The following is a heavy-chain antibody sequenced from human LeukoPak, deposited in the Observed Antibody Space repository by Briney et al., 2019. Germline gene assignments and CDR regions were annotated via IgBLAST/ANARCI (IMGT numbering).Heavy chain of an antibody. CDR2: ISGSGGST. V-gene: IGHV3-23*01. Sequence: PGGSLRLSCAASGFTFSSYAMSWVRQAPGKGLEWVSAISGSGGSTYYADSVKGRFTISRDNSKNTLYLQMNSLRAEDTAVYYCAKGAAALYYYYYYMDVWGKGTTVTVSS. J-gene: IGHJ6*03. CDR1: GFTFSSYA. CDR3: AKGAAALYYYYYYMDV. D-gene: IGHD6-13*01.